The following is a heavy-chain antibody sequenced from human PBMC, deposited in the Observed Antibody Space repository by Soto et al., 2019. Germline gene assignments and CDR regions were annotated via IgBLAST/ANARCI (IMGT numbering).Heavy chain of an antibody. V-gene: IGHV3-15*07. Sequence: VRQAPGKGLEWVGRIKSKTDGGTTDYAAPVKGRFTISRDDSKSTLNLQMNSLKTEDTAVYYCTTDVGDFDYWGQGTLVTVSS. D-gene: IGHD3-10*01. CDR3: TTDVGDFDY. CDR2: IKSKTDGGTT. J-gene: IGHJ4*02.